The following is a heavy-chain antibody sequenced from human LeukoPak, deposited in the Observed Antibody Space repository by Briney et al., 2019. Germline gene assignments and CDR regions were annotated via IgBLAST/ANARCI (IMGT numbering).Heavy chain of an antibody. V-gene: IGHV3-66*02. CDR2: IYSGGST. Sequence: PGGSQRLSCAASGFTVSSNYMSWVRQAPGKGLEWVSVIYSGGSTYYGDSVKGRFTISRDNSKNTLYLQMNSLRAEDTAVYYCASPGYSSSWPIYWGQGTLVTVSS. D-gene: IGHD6-13*01. CDR1: GFTVSSNY. CDR3: ASPGYSSSWPIY. J-gene: IGHJ4*02.